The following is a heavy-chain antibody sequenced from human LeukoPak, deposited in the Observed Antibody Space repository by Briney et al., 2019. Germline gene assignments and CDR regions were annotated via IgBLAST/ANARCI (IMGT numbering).Heavy chain of an antibody. D-gene: IGHD4-17*01. Sequence: ASVKVSCKAYGYTFSGYYLHWVQQAPGQGLEWMGWINPINGGTFYAQKFQGRVTMTRDTSISTAYMELSRLRSDDTAVYYCARIDDYGDYFLDYWGQGTLVTVSS. CDR3: ARIDDYGDYFLDY. V-gene: IGHV1-2*02. J-gene: IGHJ4*02. CDR2: INPINGGT. CDR1: GYTFSGYY.